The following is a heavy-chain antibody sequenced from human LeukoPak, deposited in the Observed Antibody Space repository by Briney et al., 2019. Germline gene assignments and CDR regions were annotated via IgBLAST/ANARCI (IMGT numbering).Heavy chain of an antibody. D-gene: IGHD3-3*01. CDR2: IIPIFCTA. V-gene: IGHV1-69*01. Sequence: SSAKVSCKASGGTFSSYAISWVRQAPGQGLEWMGGIIPIFCTANYARNFQGRVTITADESTSTAYMELSRLRSEDTAVYYCARSPSIRFLEFGWFDPWGQGTLVTVSS. J-gene: IGHJ5*02. CDR3: ARSPSIRFLEFGWFDP. CDR1: GGTFSSYA.